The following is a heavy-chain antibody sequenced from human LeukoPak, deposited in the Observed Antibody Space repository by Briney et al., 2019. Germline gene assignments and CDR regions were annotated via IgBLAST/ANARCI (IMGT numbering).Heavy chain of an antibody. CDR1: GYIFTNYW. D-gene: IGHD3-22*01. J-gene: IGHJ3*02. V-gene: IGHV5-51*01. CDR3: ARRGYYDSSGYSNAFDI. CDR2: IYSGDSDV. Sequence: GESLKISCKGSGYIFTNYWIGWVRQMPGEGLEWMGIIYSGDSDVRYSPSFQGQVTISVDRSISTAYLQWSSLKASDSAMYYCARRGYYDSSGYSNAFDIWGQGTMVTVSS.